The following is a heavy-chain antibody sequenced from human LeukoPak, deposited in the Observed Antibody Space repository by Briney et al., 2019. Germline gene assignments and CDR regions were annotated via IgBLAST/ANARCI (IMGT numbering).Heavy chain of an antibody. V-gene: IGHV3-23*01. CDR3: AARYCSSTSCPR. D-gene: IGHD2-2*01. J-gene: IGHJ4*02. Sequence: GGSLRLSCAASGFTFSSYALSWVRQAPGKGLEWVSAISGSGGSTYYADSVKGRFTISRDNSKNTLYLQMNSLRAEDTAVYYCAARYCSSTSCPRWGQGTLVTVSS. CDR1: GFTFSSYA. CDR2: ISGSGGST.